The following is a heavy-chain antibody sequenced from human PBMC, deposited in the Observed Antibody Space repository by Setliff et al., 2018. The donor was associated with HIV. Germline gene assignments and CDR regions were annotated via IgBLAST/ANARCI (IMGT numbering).Heavy chain of an antibody. CDR3: ARATPPTFSGGSCIDY. D-gene: IGHD2-15*01. CDR1: GGSISSGGYY. CDR2: IYYSGST. J-gene: IGHJ4*02. V-gene: IGHV4-31*03. Sequence: PSETLSLTCTVSGGSISSGGYYWSWIRQHPGKGLEWIGYIYYSGSTYYNPSLKSRVTISVDTSKNQFSLKLSSVTAADTAVYYCARATPPTFSGGSCIDYWGQGTLVTVSS.